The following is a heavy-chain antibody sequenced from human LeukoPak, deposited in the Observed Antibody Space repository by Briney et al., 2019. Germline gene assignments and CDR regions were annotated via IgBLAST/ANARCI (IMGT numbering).Heavy chain of an antibody. CDR1: GGSISSYY. D-gene: IGHD1-26*01. J-gene: IGHJ5*02. CDR3: ARHVGDSIWFDP. V-gene: IGHV4-59*08. Sequence: SETLSLTCTVSGGSISSYYWSWIRQPPGKGLECIGYIYYSGSPNCNPSLKSRLTIAVDTSKNQFSLKLSSVTAADTAVYYCARHVGDSIWFDPWGQGTLVTDSS. CDR2: IYYSGSP.